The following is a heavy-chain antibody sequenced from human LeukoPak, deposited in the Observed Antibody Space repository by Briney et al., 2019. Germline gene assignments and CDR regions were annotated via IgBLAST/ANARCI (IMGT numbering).Heavy chain of an antibody. CDR3: ITPLPYSAQ. Sequence: GGSLRLSCAASGFTFSSYGMHWVRQAPGKGLEWVGRIKPKTDGETTEYAAPVKDRFSISRDDSKSMMYLQMNSLKTEDTAVYYCITPLPYSAQGGQGTLVTVSS. V-gene: IGHV3-15*07. CDR2: IKPKTDGETT. D-gene: IGHD2-21*01. CDR1: GFTFSSYG. J-gene: IGHJ4*02.